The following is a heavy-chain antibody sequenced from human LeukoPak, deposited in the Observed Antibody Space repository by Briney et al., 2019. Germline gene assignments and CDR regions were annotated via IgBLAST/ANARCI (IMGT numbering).Heavy chain of an antibody. CDR3: ARGGVVPAATKYNWFDP. D-gene: IGHD2-2*01. CDR2: INHSGST. Sequence: SETLSLTSAVYGGSFSGYYWCWIRQPPGEGLEWSGEINHSGSTNYNPSLKSRVTISVDTSKNQFSLKLSSVTAADTAVYYCARGGVVPAATKYNWFDPWGQGTLVTVSS. J-gene: IGHJ5*02. V-gene: IGHV4-34*01. CDR1: GGSFSGYY.